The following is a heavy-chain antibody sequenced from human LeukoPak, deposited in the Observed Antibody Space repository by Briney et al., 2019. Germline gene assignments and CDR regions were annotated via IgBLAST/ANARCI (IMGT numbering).Heavy chain of an antibody. V-gene: IGHV4-4*07. CDR3: ARTIYYYDSSGYQSHFDY. CDR1: GGSISSYY. J-gene: IGHJ4*02. CDR2: IYTSGST. D-gene: IGHD3-22*01. Sequence: KPSETLSLTCTVSGGSISSYYWSWLRQPAGKGLEWIGRIYTSGSTNYNPSLKSRVTMSVDTSKNQFSLKLSSVTAADTAVYYCARTIYYYDSSGYQSHFDYWGQGTLVTVSS.